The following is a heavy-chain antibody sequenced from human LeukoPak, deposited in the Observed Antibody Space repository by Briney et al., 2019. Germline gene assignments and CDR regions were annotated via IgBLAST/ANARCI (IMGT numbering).Heavy chain of an antibody. CDR3: AKNPAIVVATLWFDP. J-gene: IGHJ5*02. V-gene: IGHV3-23*01. CDR2: ISGGGSNT. D-gene: IGHD3-22*01. Sequence: QSGGSLRLSCAASGFTLSSFAMSWVRQAPGKGLEWVSVISGGGSNTFYTDSVKGRFTISRDNSKNTLYLQMNSLRAEDTAIYYCAKNPAIVVATLWFDPWGQGTLVTVSS. CDR1: GFTLSSFA.